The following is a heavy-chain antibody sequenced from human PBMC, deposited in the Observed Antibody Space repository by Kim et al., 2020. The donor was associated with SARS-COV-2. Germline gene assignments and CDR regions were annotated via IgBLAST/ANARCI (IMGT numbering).Heavy chain of an antibody. D-gene: IGHD3-10*01. CDR3: ARGGFGKLLRGHDAFDI. V-gene: IGHV1-18*01. Sequence: LQGRVTMTTDTSTSTAYMELRSLRSDDTAVYYCARGGFGKLLRGHDAFDIWGQGTMVTVSS. J-gene: IGHJ3*02.